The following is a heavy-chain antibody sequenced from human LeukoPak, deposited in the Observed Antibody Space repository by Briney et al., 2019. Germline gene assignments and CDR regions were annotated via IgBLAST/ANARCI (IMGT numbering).Heavy chain of an antibody. D-gene: IGHD3-3*01. V-gene: IGHV1-69-2*01. CDR1: GDTLTDYY. CDR3: ATNPERGVVTNDY. Sequence: APVKISCKISGDTLTDYYMHGVPQAPGKGLEWMGLVDPEDGEKIYAKKFQGRVTITADTSTDTAYMELSSLRSEDTAVYYCATNPERGVVTNDYWGQGTLVTVSS. CDR2: VDPEDGEK. J-gene: IGHJ4*02.